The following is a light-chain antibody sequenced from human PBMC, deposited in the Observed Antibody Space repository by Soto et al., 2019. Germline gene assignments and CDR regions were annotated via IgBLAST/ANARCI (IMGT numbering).Light chain of an antibody. V-gene: IGKV3D-20*02. CDR2: GAS. CDR3: QQRSQWPWT. CDR1: QSVSSSY. J-gene: IGKJ1*01. Sequence: EIVLTQSPGTLSLSPGERATLSCRASQSVSSSYLAWYQQKPGQAPRLLIYGASSRATGIPDRFSGSGSGTDFTLTISRLEPEDFAVYYCQQRSQWPWTFGQGTKVEIK.